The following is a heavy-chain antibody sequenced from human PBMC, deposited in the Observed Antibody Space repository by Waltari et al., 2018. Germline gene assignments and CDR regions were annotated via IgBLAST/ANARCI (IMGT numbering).Heavy chain of an antibody. Sequence: EEQVVESGGGLVLPGGSLNLSCATSGFTFSGSTIHWARQTSGKGLEWIGRIRSKPNNYATSYTASVEGSFTISREDSENTGYLQRSSLMTEDTAVYYGTGGAVTGTDFWGQGTLVTVSS. D-gene: IGHD6-13*01. CDR2: IRSKPNNYAT. V-gene: IGHV3-73*01. CDR1: GFTFSGST. J-gene: IGHJ4*02. CDR3: TGGAVTGTDF.